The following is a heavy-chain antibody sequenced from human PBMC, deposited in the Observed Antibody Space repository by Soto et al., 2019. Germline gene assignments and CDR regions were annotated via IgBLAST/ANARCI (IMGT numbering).Heavy chain of an antibody. D-gene: IGHD3-16*02. CDR1: GYTFTSDT. CDR2: INAGNGNT. V-gene: IGHV1-3*05. CDR3: ARREDRGGSLYRFDY. J-gene: IGHJ4*02. Sequence: QVQVVQSGAEEKKPGASVKVSCKASGYTFTSDTMHWVRQAPGQRLEWMGWINAGNGNTKYSQKFQARVTFTRDTSASIVYMEVSSLRSEDTAVYYWARREDRGGSLYRFDYWGQGTLVIVSS.